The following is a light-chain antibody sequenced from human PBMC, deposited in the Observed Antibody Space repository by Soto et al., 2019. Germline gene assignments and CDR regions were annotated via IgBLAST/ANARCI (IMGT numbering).Light chain of an antibody. CDR3: CSYAGVNTFYV. CDR1: SSDVGSYNL. V-gene: IGLV2-23*02. J-gene: IGLJ1*01. Sequence: QSVLTQPASVSGSPGQSITISCTGTSSDVGSYNLVSWYQQYPGKAPKLMIYGVSKRPSGVSDRFSGSKSGDTASLTISGLQAEDEADYYCCSYAGVNTFYVFGTGTKVTVL. CDR2: GVS.